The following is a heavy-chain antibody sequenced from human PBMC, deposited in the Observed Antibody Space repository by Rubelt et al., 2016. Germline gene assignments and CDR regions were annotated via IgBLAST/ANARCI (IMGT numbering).Heavy chain of an antibody. D-gene: IGHD3-22*01. CDR1: GFPFEDCV. V-gene: IGHV3-9*01. CDR3: AKDIKHDYSGYNPGGDYGMDV. J-gene: IGHJ6*02. CDR2: ISWNSERM. Sequence: PGRSLRLSCASSGFPFEDCVMHWVRQVPGKGLEWVSGISWNSERMSNADSVEGRFTISRDNAKKSLYLQMNSLSPEDTALYYCAKDIKHDYSGYNPGGDYGMDVWGQGTTVTVSS.